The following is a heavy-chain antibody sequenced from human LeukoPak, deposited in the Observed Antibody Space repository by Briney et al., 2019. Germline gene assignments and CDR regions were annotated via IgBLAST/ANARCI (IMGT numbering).Heavy chain of an antibody. D-gene: IGHD6-13*01. CDR2: IYYSGGT. Sequence: SETLSLTCTVSGGSISPYYWNWIRQPPGKGLEWFGYIYYSGGTNYNASLTSRVTISVDTSQNQFSLRLSSVTAADTAVYYCARRAAAVGTYYMDVWGKGTTVTVSS. V-gene: IGHV4-59*01. J-gene: IGHJ6*03. CDR1: GGSISPYY. CDR3: ARRAAAVGTYYMDV.